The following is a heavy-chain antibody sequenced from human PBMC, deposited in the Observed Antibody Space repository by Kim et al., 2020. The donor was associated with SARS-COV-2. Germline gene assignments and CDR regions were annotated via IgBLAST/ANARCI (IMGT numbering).Heavy chain of an antibody. V-gene: IGHV3-23*01. Sequence: GGSLRLSCAASGFTFSSYAMSWVRQAPGKGLEWVSAISGSGGSTYYADSVKGRFTISRDNSKNTLYLQMNSLRAEDTAVYYCATSDIVVVVAATLGDYWGQGTLVTVSS. CDR2: ISGSGGST. CDR1: GFTFSSYA. D-gene: IGHD2-15*01. J-gene: IGHJ4*02. CDR3: ATSDIVVVVAATLGDY.